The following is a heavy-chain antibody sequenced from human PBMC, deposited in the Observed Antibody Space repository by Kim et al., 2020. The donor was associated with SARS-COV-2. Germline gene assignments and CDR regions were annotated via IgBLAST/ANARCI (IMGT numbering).Heavy chain of an antibody. CDR2: IWHDGSRK. Sequence: GGSLRLSCAASGLTFSDYGMHWVRQAPGKGLEWVAVIWHDGSRKFYVDSVKGRFTISRDNSRYTLYLEMNSLRAEDTAVYYCARDISSHYFDYWGQGTLVTVSS. CDR1: GLTFSDYG. CDR3: ARDISSHYFDY. J-gene: IGHJ4*02. V-gene: IGHV3-33*01. D-gene: IGHD6-6*01.